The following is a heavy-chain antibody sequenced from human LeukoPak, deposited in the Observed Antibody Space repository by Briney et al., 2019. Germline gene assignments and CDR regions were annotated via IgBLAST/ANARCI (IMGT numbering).Heavy chain of an antibody. CDR3: ARGRYIYALEDYLDY. CDR1: GGSISSYA. CDR2: ICYSGST. D-gene: IGHD2/OR15-2a*01. Sequence: AGTLCLTCTSSGGSISSYAMSWIRQPPGKVLEWIGGICYSGSTNYNPSLKSRVTISVDTSKNQFSLKLSSVTAADTAVFYCARGRYIYALEDYLDYWGQGTLVTVSS. V-gene: IGHV4-59*01. J-gene: IGHJ4*02.